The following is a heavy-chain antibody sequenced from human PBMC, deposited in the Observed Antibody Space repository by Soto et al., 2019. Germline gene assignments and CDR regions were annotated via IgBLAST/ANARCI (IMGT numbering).Heavy chain of an antibody. CDR2: FDPEDGET. D-gene: IGHD1-26*01. CDR3: ATSRIVGATNFDY. CDR1: GYTLTELS. J-gene: IGHJ4*02. V-gene: IGHV1-24*01. Sequence: RASVKVSCKVSGYTLTELSMHWVRQAPGKGLEWMGGFDPEDGETIYAQKFQGRVTMTEDTSTDTAYIELSSLRSEDTAVYYCATSRIVGATNFDYWGQGTLVTVSS.